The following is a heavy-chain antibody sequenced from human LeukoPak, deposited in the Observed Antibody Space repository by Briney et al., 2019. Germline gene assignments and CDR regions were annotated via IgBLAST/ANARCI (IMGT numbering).Heavy chain of an antibody. CDR3: ARDVGSSCSDY. CDR2: ISSSSYI. J-gene: IGHJ4*02. CDR1: GFTFSSYS. V-gene: IGHV3-21*01. Sequence: GGSLRLPCAASGFTFSSYSMNWVRQAPGKGLEWVSSISSSSYIYYADSVKGRFTISRDNAKNSLYLQMNSLRAEDTAVYYCARDVGSSCSDYWGQGTLVTVSS. D-gene: IGHD2-2*01.